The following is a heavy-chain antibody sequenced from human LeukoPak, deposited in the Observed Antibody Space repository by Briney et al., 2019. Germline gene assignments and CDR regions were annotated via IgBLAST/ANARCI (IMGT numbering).Heavy chain of an antibody. D-gene: IGHD3-22*01. CDR1: GFTVSSNY. J-gene: IGHJ3*02. Sequence: GGSLRLSCAASGFTVSSNYMSWVRQAPGKGLEWVSVIYSGGSTYYADSVKGRFTISRDNSKNTLYLQMNSLRAEDTAVYYCAAADCYDSSGYYPYAFHIWGQGTTVTVSS. CDR3: AAADCYDSSGYYPYAFHI. CDR2: IYSGGST. V-gene: IGHV3-66*01.